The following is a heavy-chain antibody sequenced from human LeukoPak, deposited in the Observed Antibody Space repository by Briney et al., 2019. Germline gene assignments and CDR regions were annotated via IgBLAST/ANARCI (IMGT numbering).Heavy chain of an antibody. J-gene: IGHJ6*04. CDR2: ISRDSAYM. V-gene: IGHV3-21*01. CDR3: ARDDASTARASGMDV. D-gene: IGHD6-6*01. CDR1: GFTFTTYG. Sequence: PGGSLRLSCAASGFTFTTYGMNWVRQAPGKGLEWVSYISRDSAYMYLADSVKGRFTISRDNAKNSLYLQMNSLRGEDTAVYYCARDDASTARASGMDVWGKGTTVTVSS.